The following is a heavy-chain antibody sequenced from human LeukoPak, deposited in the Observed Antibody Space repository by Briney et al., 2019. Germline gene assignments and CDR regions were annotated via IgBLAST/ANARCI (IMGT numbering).Heavy chain of an antibody. CDR1: GFTFSSYT. V-gene: IGHV3-30*04. J-gene: IGHJ5*02. Sequence: GGSLRLSCAASGFTFSSYTMHWVRQAPGKGPEWVAVISFDGSNKYFADSVKGRFTISRDNSKNTLYLQMNSLRAEDTAVYYCARSGSETQNWFDPWGQGTLVTVSS. D-gene: IGHD6-25*01. CDR3: ARSGSETQNWFDP. CDR2: ISFDGSNK.